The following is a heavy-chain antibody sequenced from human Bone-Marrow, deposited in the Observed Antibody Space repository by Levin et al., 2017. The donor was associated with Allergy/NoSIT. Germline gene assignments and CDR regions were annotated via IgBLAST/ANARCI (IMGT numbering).Heavy chain of an antibody. V-gene: IGHV3-23*01. Sequence: PGGSLRLSCAASGFSLSNYAMGWVRQAPGRGLEWVSTITTSGSRTFSADSVKGRFTISRDNSKNTLYLQMRSLRAEDTAVFYCAKEELGSFDDWGQGTLVTVSS. J-gene: IGHJ4*03. CDR2: ITTSGSRT. CDR1: GFSLSNYA. CDR3: AKEELGSFDD. D-gene: IGHD1-1*01.